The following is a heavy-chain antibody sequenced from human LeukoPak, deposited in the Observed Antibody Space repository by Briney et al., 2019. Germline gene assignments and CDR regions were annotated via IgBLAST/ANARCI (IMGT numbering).Heavy chain of an antibody. CDR1: GFTFSTYT. CDR2: ISSSGSYI. D-gene: IGHD4-17*01. J-gene: IGHJ4*02. V-gene: IGHV3-21*01. CDR3: ARVPDLYGGYKSYFDY. Sequence: GGSLRLSCAASGFTFSTYTMNWVRQAPGKGLEWVSSISSSGSYIYFADSLKGRFTISRDNAKNSLYLQMNSLRAEDTAVYYCARVPDLYGGYKSYFDYWGQGTLVTVSS.